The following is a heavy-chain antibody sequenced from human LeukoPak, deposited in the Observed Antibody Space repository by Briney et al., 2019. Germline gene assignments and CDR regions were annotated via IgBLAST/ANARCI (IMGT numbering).Heavy chain of an antibody. D-gene: IGHD5-18*01. Sequence: GGSLRLSCAASGFTFSSYAMSWVRQAPGKGLEWVSFIRSGGTTEYAASVKGRFTISRDDSKSIAYLQMNSLKTEDTAVYYCTRWAVNSNLDYWGQGTLVTVSS. V-gene: IGHV3-49*04. CDR1: GFTFSSYA. CDR3: TRWAVNSNLDY. CDR2: IRSGGTT. J-gene: IGHJ4*02.